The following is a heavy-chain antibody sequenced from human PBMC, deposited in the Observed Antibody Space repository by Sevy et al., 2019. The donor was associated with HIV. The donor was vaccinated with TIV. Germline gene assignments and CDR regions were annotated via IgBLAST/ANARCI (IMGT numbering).Heavy chain of an antibody. CDR2: ISSSGSTI. J-gene: IGHJ6*02. D-gene: IGHD6-25*01. CDR3: ASVTEYSSGDYYYGMDV. Sequence: GGSLRLSCAASRFTFSDYYMSWIRQAPGKGLEWVSYISSSGSTIYYSDSVKGRFTISRDNAKNSRNLQMNSLRAEDTAVYYCASVTEYSSGDYYYGMDVWGHGTTVTVSS. CDR1: RFTFSDYY. V-gene: IGHV3-11*01.